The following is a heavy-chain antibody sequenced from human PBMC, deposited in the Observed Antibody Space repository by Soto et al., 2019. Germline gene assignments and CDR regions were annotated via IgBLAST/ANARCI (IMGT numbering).Heavy chain of an antibody. CDR1: GGAFSSYA. V-gene: IGHV1-69*13. J-gene: IGHJ6*02. D-gene: IGHD1-7*01. CDR3: ARDQGTGTTSYYYYGMDV. CDR2: IIPIFGTA. Sequence: SVKVSCKASGGAFSSYAISWVRQAPGQGLEWMGGIIPIFGTANYAQKFQGRVTITADESTSTAYMELSSLRSEDTAVYYCARDQGTGTTSYYYYGMDVWGQGTTVTVSS.